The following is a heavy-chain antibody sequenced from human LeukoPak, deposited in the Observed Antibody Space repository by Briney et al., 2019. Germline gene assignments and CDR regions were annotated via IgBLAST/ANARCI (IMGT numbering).Heavy chain of an antibody. Sequence: SETLSLTCAVYGGSFSGYYWSWIRQPPGKGLEWIGEINHSGSTNYNPSLKSRVTISVDRSKNQFSLKLSSVTAADTAVYYCARDSESYGMDVWGQGTTVTVSS. CDR1: GGSFSGYY. V-gene: IGHV4-34*01. CDR3: ARDSESYGMDV. D-gene: IGHD1-14*01. J-gene: IGHJ6*02. CDR2: INHSGST.